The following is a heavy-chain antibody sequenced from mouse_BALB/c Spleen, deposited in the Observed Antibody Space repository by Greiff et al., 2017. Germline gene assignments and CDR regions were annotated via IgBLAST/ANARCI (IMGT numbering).Heavy chain of an antibody. CDR2: INPSNGRT. CDR1: GYTFTSYW. V-gene: IGHV1S81*02. J-gene: IGHJ2*01. Sequence: VKLQQPGAELVKPGASVKLSCKASGYTFTSYWMHWVKQRPGQGLEWIGEINPSNGRTNYNEKFKSKATLTVDKSSSTAYMQLSSLTSEDSAVYYCARWLDYYGSSPFDYWGQGTTLTVSS. D-gene: IGHD1-1*01. CDR3: ARWLDYYGSSPFDY.